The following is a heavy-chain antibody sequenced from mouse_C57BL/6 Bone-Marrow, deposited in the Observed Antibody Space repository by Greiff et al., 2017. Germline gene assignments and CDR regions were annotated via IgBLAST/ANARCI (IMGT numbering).Heavy chain of an antibody. J-gene: IGHJ3*01. CDR3: AGRFAY. V-gene: IGHV1-9*01. CDR2: ILPGSSST. Sequence: QVQLQQSGAELMKPGDSVKISCKATSYTFSSYWIEWIKQRPGHGLEWIGEILPGSSSTNNNENFKGKATFTAETSSNTVYIQLSSLTSEDSAVYYCAGRFAYWGQGTLVTVSA. CDR1: SYTFSSYW.